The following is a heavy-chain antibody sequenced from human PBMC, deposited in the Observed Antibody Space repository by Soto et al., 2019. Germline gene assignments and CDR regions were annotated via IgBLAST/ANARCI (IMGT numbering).Heavy chain of an antibody. CDR2: IWYDGSNK. CDR3: ARDRVWEGIDY. J-gene: IGHJ4*02. CDR1: GFTFSSYG. D-gene: IGHD1-26*01. Sequence: QVQLVESGGGVVQPGRSLRLSCAASGFTFSSYGMHWVRQAPGKGLEWVAVIWYDGSNKYYADSVKGRFTISRDNSKNTLYLQMNSLRAEDTAVYYCARDRVWEGIDYWGPGTLVNVSS. V-gene: IGHV3-33*01.